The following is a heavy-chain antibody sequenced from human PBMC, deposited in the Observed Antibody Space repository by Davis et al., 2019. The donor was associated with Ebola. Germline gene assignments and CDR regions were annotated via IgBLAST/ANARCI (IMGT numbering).Heavy chain of an antibody. CDR2: IYHSGST. Sequence: MPSETLSLTCAVSGGSISSSNWWRWVRQPPGKGLQWIGEIYHSGSTNYNPSLKSRVTISVDRSKNQFSLKLSSVTAADTAVYYCARDWGSSSWYGGWFDPWGQGTLVTVSS. CDR1: GGSISSSNW. J-gene: IGHJ5*02. V-gene: IGHV4-4*02. CDR3: ARDWGSSSWYGGWFDP. D-gene: IGHD6-13*01.